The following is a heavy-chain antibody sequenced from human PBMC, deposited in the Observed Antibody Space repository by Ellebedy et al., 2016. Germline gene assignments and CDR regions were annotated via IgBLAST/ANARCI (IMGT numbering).Heavy chain of an antibody. CDR3: ARDRDEWFGELCFRGAFDI. D-gene: IGHD3-10*01. Sequence: SETLSLXCTVSGGSISSSSYYWGWIRQPPGKGLEWIGSIYYSGSTYYNPSLKSRVTISVDTSKNQFSLKLSSVTAADTAVYYCARDRDEWFGELCFRGAFDIWGQGTMVTVSS. CDR2: IYYSGST. J-gene: IGHJ3*02. V-gene: IGHV4-39*07. CDR1: GGSISSSSYY.